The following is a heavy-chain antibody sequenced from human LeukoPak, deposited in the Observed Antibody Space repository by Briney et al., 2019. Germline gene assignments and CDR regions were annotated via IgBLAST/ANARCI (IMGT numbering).Heavy chain of an antibody. Sequence: SETLSLTCAVYGGSFSGYYWSWIRQPPGKGLEWIGETNHSGSTNYNPSLKSRVTISVDTSKNQFSLKLSSVTAADTAVYYCARGRQYQLTRGGWFDPWGQGTLVTVSS. V-gene: IGHV4-34*01. CDR1: GGSFSGYY. CDR2: TNHSGST. J-gene: IGHJ5*02. D-gene: IGHD2-2*01. CDR3: ARGRQYQLTRGGWFDP.